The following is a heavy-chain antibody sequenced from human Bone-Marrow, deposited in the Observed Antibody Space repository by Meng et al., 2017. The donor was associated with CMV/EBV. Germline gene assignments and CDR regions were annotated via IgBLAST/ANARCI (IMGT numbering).Heavy chain of an antibody. J-gene: IGHJ5*02. CDR2: ISGSGGST. V-gene: IGHV3-23*01. CDR1: GFTFSSYA. CDR3: AKDGREIRSSDPSPSSNWFDP. Sequence: GESLKISCAASGFTFSSYAMSWVRQAPGKGLEWVSAISGSGGSTYYADSVKGRFTISRDNSKNTLYLQMNSLRAEDTAVYYCAKDGREIRSSDPSPSSNWFDPWGQGTLVTVSS. D-gene: IGHD3-9*01.